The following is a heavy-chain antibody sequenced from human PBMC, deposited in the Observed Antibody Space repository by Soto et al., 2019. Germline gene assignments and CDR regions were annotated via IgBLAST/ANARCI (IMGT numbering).Heavy chain of an antibody. CDR2: ISSTSSTR. CDR1: GLSFSSNS. CDR3: ARDGRSYYGMDV. V-gene: IGHV3-48*02. Sequence: EVQLVESGGGLVQPGGSLRLFCTGSGLSFSSNSMNWVRQAPGKGLEWVSYISSTSSTRYYADSVKGRFTISRDNAKNSLYLQMNSLRDEDTAVYYCARDGRSYYGMDVWGQGTTVTVSS. J-gene: IGHJ6*02.